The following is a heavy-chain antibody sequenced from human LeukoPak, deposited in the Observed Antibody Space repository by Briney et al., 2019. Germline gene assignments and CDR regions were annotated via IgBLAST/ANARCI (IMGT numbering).Heavy chain of an antibody. CDR2: INHSGST. CDR1: GGSFSGYY. CDR3: ARAPRLYCSSTSCFLDY. Sequence: SETLSLTCAVYGGSFSGYYWSWIRQPPGKGLEWIGEINHSGSTNYNPSLKSRVTISVDTSKNQFSLKLSSATAADTAVYYCARAPRLYCSSTSCFLDYWGQGTLVTVSS. D-gene: IGHD2-2*01. V-gene: IGHV4-34*01. J-gene: IGHJ4*02.